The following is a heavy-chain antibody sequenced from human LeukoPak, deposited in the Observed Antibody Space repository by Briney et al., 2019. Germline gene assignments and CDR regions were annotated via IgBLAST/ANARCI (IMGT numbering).Heavy chain of an antibody. CDR1: GYTFTGYY. D-gene: IGHD5-12*01. Sequence: ASVKVSCKASGYTFTGYYMHWVRQAPGQGLEWMGWINPNSGGTNYAQKLQGRVTMTRDTSISTAYMELGRLRSDDTAVCYCAARRLYSGYEYWGQGTLVTVSS. CDR2: INPNSGGT. CDR3: AARRLYSGYEY. J-gene: IGHJ4*02. V-gene: IGHV1-2*02.